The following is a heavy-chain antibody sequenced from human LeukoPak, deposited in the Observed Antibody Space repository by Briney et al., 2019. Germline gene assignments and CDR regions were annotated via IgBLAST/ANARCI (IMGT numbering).Heavy chain of an antibody. CDR3: ARDGPSYGDYDYYYMDV. V-gene: IGHV3-9*01. Sequence: PGGSLRLSCAASGFTFDDYAMHWVRQASGKGLEWVSGISWNSGSIGYVDSVKGRFTISRDNAKNSLYLQMNSLRAEDTAVYYCARDGPSYGDYDYYYMDVWGKGTTVTVSS. CDR2: ISWNSGSI. J-gene: IGHJ6*03. D-gene: IGHD4-17*01. CDR1: GFTFDDYA.